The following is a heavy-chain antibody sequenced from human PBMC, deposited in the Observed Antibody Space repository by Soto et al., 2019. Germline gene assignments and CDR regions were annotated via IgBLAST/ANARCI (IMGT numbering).Heavy chain of an antibody. D-gene: IGHD2-15*01. J-gene: IGHJ3*02. CDR3: ARGWVGNTCLDI. CDR1: GGSFSGSY. V-gene: IGHV4-34*01. Sequence: QVQLQQWGAGLLKPSETLSLTCAVYGGSFSGSYWSWIRQPPGKGLEWIGEITHSGTTNYNPSLKSRVTISVDTSKNQFSLKLSSVTAADTAVYYCARGWVGNTCLDIWGQGTMVTVSS. CDR2: ITHSGTT.